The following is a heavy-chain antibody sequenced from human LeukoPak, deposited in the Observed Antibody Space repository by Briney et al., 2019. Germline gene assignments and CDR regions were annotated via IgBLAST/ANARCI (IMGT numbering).Heavy chain of an antibody. V-gene: IGHV3-23*01. J-gene: IGHJ6*02. D-gene: IGHD6-13*01. Sequence: SGGSLRLSCAASGFTFSSYAMSWGRQAPGKGLEWVSAISGSGGSTYYADSVKGRFTISRDNSKNTLYLQMNSLRAEDTAVYYCAKEGSSSWYVDYYGMDVWGQGTTVTVSS. CDR3: AKEGSSSWYVDYYGMDV. CDR1: GFTFSSYA. CDR2: ISGSGGST.